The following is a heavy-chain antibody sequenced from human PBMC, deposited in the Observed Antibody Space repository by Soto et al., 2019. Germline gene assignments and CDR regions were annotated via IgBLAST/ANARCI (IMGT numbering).Heavy chain of an antibody. J-gene: IGHJ4*02. CDR2: INQDGREK. CDR3: ARDPWDY. CDR1: GFTFRTSD. Sequence: GGSLRLSCAASGFTFRTSDMTWVRQAPGKGLEWVANINQDGREKCYMDSVKGRFTISRDNAKNSLDLQMNSLRADDTAVYYCARDPWDYWGQGTLVTVSS. V-gene: IGHV3-7*01.